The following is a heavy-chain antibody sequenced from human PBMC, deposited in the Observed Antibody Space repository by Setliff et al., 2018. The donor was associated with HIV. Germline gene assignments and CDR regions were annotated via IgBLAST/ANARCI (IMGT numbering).Heavy chain of an antibody. CDR2: INPYRGNT. CDR3: VRGIYDSSGFWYPHGDS. V-gene: IGHV1-8*01. J-gene: IGHJ5*01. D-gene: IGHD3-22*01. Sequence: ASVKVSCKASGYTFTSYDINWVRQATGHGLEWMGWINPYRGNTGYAQKFQGRVTMTRETSTSTAYLELSNLRAEDTAVYYCVRGIYDSSGFWYPHGDSWGQGTLVTVSS. CDR1: GYTFTSYD.